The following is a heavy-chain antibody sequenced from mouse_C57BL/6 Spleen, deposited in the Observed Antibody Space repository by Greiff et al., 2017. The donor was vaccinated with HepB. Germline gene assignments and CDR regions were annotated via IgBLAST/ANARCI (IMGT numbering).Heavy chain of an antibody. D-gene: IGHD2-3*01. Sequence: VQLQQSGTVLARPGASVKMSCKPSGYTFTSYWMHWVKQRPGQGLEWIGAIYPGNSDTNDNQKFTGKTKLTAVTSASTAYMVLSSLTNEDSAVYYRKRYDGYYPYAMDYWGQGTSVTVSS. V-gene: IGHV1-5*01. CDR1: GYTFTSYW. CDR3: KRYDGYYPYAMDY. J-gene: IGHJ4*01. CDR2: IYPGNSDT.